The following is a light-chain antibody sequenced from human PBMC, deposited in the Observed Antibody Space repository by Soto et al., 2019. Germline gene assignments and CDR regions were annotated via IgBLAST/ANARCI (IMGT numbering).Light chain of an antibody. J-gene: IGKJ2*01. CDR3: QQYNSYSSTT. Sequence: DIQMTQSPSTLSASVGDRVTITFWASQSISSWLAWYQQKPGKAPKLLIHKASTLQSGAPSRFSGSRSETEFTLTISSLQPDDSATYYCQQYNSYSSTTFGQGTKLEIK. CDR1: QSISSW. CDR2: KAS. V-gene: IGKV1-5*03.